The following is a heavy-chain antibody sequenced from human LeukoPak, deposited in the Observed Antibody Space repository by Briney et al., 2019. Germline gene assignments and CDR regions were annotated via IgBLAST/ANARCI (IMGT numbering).Heavy chain of an antibody. CDR2: ISAYNGKT. J-gene: IGHJ5*02. Sequence: GASVKVSCKASGYTFTNYGISWVRQAPGQGPEWMGWISAYNGKTNYAQKFQGRVTMTRDTSISTAYMELSRLRSDDTAVYYCARDVGFGEILNWFDPWGQEPWSPSPQ. CDR1: GYTFTNYG. CDR3: ARDVGFGEILNWFDP. V-gene: IGHV1-18*01. D-gene: IGHD3-10*01.